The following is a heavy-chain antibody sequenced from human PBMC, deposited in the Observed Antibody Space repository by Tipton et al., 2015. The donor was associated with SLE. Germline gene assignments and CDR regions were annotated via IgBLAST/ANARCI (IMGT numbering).Heavy chain of an antibody. CDR1: GGSISSFSSF. CDR3: ARLSQSRLFDY. J-gene: IGHJ4*02. Sequence: GLVKPSETLSLTCSVSGGSISSFSSFWGWIRQSPGKGLEWIGNIYDSRSTYYNPSLKSRVTMSIDTSKNHFSLILSSVTAADTAVYYCARLSQSRLFDYWGQGTLVTVSS. CDR2: IYDSRST. V-gene: IGHV4-39*07. D-gene: IGHD2/OR15-2a*01.